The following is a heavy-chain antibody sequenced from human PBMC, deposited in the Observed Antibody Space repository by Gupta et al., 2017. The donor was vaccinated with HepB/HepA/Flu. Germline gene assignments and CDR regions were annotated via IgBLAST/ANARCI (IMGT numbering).Heavy chain of an antibody. Sequence: QVQLVQSGAEVRNPGASVKLSCKASGYPFRNYGFTWVRQAPGQGLEWIGWISAYNGRTDYAQKFQGRVYMTTDPSTTTAYMELGSLRSDDTAVYYCGRWGPMYYYMDVWGKGTTVTVSS. V-gene: IGHV1-18*01. CDR2: ISAYNGRT. CDR1: GYPFRNYG. J-gene: IGHJ6*03. CDR3: GRWGPMYYYMDV. D-gene: IGHD2-2*01.